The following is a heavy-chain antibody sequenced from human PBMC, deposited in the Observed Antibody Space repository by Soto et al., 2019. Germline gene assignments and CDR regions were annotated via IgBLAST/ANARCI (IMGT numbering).Heavy chain of an antibody. V-gene: IGHV3-7*01. J-gene: IGHJ4*02. CDR2: IKQDGSAK. D-gene: IGHD6-19*01. CDR3: ASWLKTSGWYVLLEGSFDY. CDR1: GVTFSSYW. Sequence: GGSLRLSCAASGVTFSSYWMTWVRQAPGKGLEWVANIKQDGSAKYYVDSVKGRFTISRDNAKNSLYLQMNSLRAEDTAVYYCASWLKTSGWYVLLEGSFDYWGQGTLVTVSS.